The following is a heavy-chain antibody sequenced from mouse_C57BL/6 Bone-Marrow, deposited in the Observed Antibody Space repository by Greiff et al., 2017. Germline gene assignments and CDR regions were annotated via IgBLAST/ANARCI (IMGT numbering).Heavy chain of an antibody. D-gene: IGHD1-1*01. CDR1: GYAFSSSW. V-gene: IGHV1-82*01. Sequence: QVQLQQSGPELVKPGASVKISCKASGYAFSSSWMNWVKQRPGKGLEWIGRIYPGDGETNSNGKFKGKATLTADKSSSTAYMQLSSLTSEDSAVYFCARDYYGSSAWFAYWGQGTLVTVSA. J-gene: IGHJ3*01. CDR2: IYPGDGET. CDR3: ARDYYGSSAWFAY.